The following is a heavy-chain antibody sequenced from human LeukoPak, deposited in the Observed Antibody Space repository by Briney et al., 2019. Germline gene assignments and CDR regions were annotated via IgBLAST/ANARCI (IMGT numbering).Heavy chain of an antibody. Sequence: SETLSLTCTVSGGSISSAAYYWTWIRQHPGKGLEWIGHLLNSVRTTDNPTPTSRVNISIDTSKNQFSLRVNSVTAADTAVYYCGRGGGRSSTRMDVWGQGTTVTVSS. V-gene: IGHV4-31*03. CDR2: LLNSVRT. D-gene: IGHD2-2*01. CDR1: GGSISSAAYY. J-gene: IGHJ6*02. CDR3: GRGGGRSSTRMDV.